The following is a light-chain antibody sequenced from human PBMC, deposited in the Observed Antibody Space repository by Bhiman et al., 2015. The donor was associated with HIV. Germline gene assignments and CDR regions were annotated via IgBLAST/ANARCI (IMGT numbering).Light chain of an antibody. Sequence: QSVLTQPPSVSGAPGQRVTISCTGSSSNIGADYDVHWYQQLPGTAPKLLIYGSTNRPSGVPDRFSGSKSGTSASLAITGLQAEDEADYYCQSYDNRLTAWVFGGGTKLTVL. CDR1: SSNIGADYD. CDR2: GST. CDR3: QSYDNRLTAWV. J-gene: IGLJ3*02. V-gene: IGLV1-40*01.